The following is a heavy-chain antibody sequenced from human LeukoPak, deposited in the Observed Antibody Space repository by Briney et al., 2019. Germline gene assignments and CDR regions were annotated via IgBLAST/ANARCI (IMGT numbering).Heavy chain of an antibody. D-gene: IGHD3-22*01. CDR1: VFTFSSYW. CDR2: IKQDGSEK. J-gene: IGHJ4*02. V-gene: IGHV3-7*01. CDR3: ARDIYDSSGHSDY. Sequence: GGSLRLSCAASVFTFSSYWMSWVRQAPGKGLEWVANIKQDGSEKYYVDSVKGRFTISRDNDKNSLYLQMNSLRAEDTAVYYCARDIYDSSGHSDYWGQGTLVTVSS.